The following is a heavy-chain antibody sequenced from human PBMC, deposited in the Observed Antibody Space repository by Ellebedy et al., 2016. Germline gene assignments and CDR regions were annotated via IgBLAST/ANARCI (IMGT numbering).Heavy chain of an antibody. J-gene: IGHJ4*02. CDR1: GGSISSGGYY. CDR2: IYYSGST. D-gene: IGHD3-10*01. V-gene: IGHV4-31*03. Sequence: SETLSLXXTVSGGSISSGGYYWSWIRQHPGKGLEWIGYIYYSGSTYYNPSLKSRVTISVDTSKNQFSLKLSSVTAADTAVYYCARGWEDYYGSGSYQDYWGQGTLVTVSS. CDR3: ARGWEDYYGSGSYQDY.